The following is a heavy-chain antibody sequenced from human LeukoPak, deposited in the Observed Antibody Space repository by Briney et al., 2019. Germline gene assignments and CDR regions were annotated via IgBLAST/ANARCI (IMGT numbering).Heavy chain of an antibody. CDR2: INPNSGGT. V-gene: IGHV1-2*02. D-gene: IGHD6-13*01. J-gene: IGHJ4*02. CDR3: ARVGSSWYDY. CDR1: GYTFTSYD. Sequence: GASVKVSCKASGYTFTSYDINWVRQAPGQGLEWMGWINPNSGGTNYAQKFQGRVTMTRDTSISTAYMELSRLRSDDTAVYYCARVGSSWYDYWGQGTLVTVSS.